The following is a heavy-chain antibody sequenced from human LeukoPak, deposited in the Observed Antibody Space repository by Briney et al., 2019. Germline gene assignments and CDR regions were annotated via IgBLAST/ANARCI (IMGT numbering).Heavy chain of an antibody. Sequence: SVKVSCKASGGTFSSYAISWVRQAPGQGLEWMGDIIPIFGTANYAQKFQGRVTITTDESTSTAYMELSSLRSEDTAVYYCARDLGSVAAADNVGVAFDIWGQGTMVTVSS. D-gene: IGHD6-13*01. CDR1: GGTFSSYA. J-gene: IGHJ3*02. CDR2: IIPIFGTA. V-gene: IGHV1-69*05. CDR3: ARDLGSVAAADNVGVAFDI.